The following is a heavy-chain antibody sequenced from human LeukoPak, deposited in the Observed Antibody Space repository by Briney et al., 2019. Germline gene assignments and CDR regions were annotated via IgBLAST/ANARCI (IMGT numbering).Heavy chain of an antibody. D-gene: IGHD2-2*01. J-gene: IGHJ3*02. Sequence: ASVKASCKASGYTFTSYDINWVRQATGQGLEWMGWMNPNSGNTGYAQKFQGRVTITRNTSISTAYMELSSLRSEDTAVYYCARGLGYCSSTSCYGIVAFDIWGQGTMVTVPS. CDR1: GYTFTSYD. V-gene: IGHV1-8*01. CDR2: MNPNSGNT. CDR3: ARGLGYCSSTSCYGIVAFDI.